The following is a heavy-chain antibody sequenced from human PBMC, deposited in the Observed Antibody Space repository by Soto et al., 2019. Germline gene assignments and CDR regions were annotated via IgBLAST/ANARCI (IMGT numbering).Heavy chain of an antibody. Sequence: RASVKVSCKASGYTFTSYDINWVRQATGQGLEWMGWMNPNSGNTGYAQKFQGRVTMTRNTSISTAYMELSSLRSEDTAVYYCARGPITMVRGVIMYYYYYGMDVWGQGTTVTVSS. CDR3: ARGPITMVRGVIMYYYYYGMDV. CDR1: GYTFTSYD. V-gene: IGHV1-8*01. D-gene: IGHD3-10*01. J-gene: IGHJ6*02. CDR2: MNPNSGNT.